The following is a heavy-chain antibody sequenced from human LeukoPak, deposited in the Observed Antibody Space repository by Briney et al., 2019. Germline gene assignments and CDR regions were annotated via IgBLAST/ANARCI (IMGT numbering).Heavy chain of an antibody. CDR2: IIPIFGTA. Sequence: SVKVSCKASGYTFTSYYMHWVRQAPGQGLEWMGGIIPIFGTANYAQKFQGRVTITADESTSTAYMELSSLRSEDTAVYYCAREEWNDPVWGQGTLVTVSS. CDR1: GYTFTSYY. V-gene: IGHV1-69*13. D-gene: IGHD1-1*01. CDR3: AREEWNDPV. J-gene: IGHJ4*02.